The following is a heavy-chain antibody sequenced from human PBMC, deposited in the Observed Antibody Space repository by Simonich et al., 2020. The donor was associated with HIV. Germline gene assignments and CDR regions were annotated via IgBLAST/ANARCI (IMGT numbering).Heavy chain of an antibody. D-gene: IGHD2-2*01. J-gene: IGHJ5*02. CDR2: VNLSGST. CDR1: GGSFPNYY. V-gene: IGHV4-34*01. CDR3: ARHMCSVISCSEGYNWFDP. Sequence: QVHLQQWGAGLLKPSETLSLTCAVYGGSFPNYYWSWIRQPPGKGLDGLGEVNLSGSTRYNPPLKSRVTISGDTSKNQSSLKRSSVTAADTAFYYCARHMCSVISCSEGYNWFDPWGQGTQVIVSS.